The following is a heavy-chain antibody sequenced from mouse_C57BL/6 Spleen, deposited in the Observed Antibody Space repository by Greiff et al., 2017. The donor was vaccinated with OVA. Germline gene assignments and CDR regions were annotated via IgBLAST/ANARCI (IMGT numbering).Heavy chain of an antibody. Sequence: DVKLVESGGGLVKPGGSLKLSCAASGFTFSDYGMHWVRQAPEKGLEWVAYISSGSSTIYYADTVKGRFTISRDKAKNTLFLQMTSLRSEDTAMYYCARNLNYFDYWGQGTTLTVAS. CDR2: ISSGSSTI. J-gene: IGHJ2*01. V-gene: IGHV5-17*01. CDR3: ARNLNYFDY. CDR1: GFTFSDYG.